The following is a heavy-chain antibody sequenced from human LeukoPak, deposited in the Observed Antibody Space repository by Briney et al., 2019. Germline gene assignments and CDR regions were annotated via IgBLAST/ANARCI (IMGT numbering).Heavy chain of an antibody. CDR2: INHSGST. Sequence: SETLSLTCAVYGGSFSGYYWSWIRQPPGEGLEWIGEINHSGSTNYDPSLKSRVTISVDTSKNQFSLKLSSVAAADTAVYYCARVHYYDNSGYWFFDYWGQGTLVTVSS. CDR3: ARVHYYDNSGYWFFDY. J-gene: IGHJ4*02. D-gene: IGHD3-22*01. V-gene: IGHV4-34*01. CDR1: GGSFSGYY.